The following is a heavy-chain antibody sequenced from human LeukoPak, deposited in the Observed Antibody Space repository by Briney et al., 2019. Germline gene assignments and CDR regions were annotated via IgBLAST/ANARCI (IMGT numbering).Heavy chain of an antibody. J-gene: IGHJ4*02. CDR1: GGSISNSNW. CDR2: IYHSGGT. V-gene: IGHV4-4*02. CDR3: AREVAVAGTNYFDY. D-gene: IGHD6-19*01. Sequence: PSETLSLTCAVSGGSISNSNWWSWVRQPPGKGLEWIGEIYHSGGTNYNPSLKSRVTISVDKSKNQFSLKLSSVTAADTAVYYCAREVAVAGTNYFDYWGQGTLVTVSS.